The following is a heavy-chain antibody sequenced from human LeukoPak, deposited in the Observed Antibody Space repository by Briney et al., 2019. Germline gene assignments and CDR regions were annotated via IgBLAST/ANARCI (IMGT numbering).Heavy chain of an antibody. CDR2: IRYDGSNK. CDR3: ANGEYDSREQQLVTNAFDI. CDR1: GFTFSSYG. D-gene: IGHD6-13*01. Sequence: QPGGSLRLSCAASGFTFSSYGMHWVRQAPGKGLEWVAFIRYDGSNKYYADSVKGRFTISRDNSKNTLYLQMNSLRAEDTAVYYCANGEYDSREQQLVTNAFDIWGQGTMVTVSS. V-gene: IGHV3-30*02. J-gene: IGHJ3*02.